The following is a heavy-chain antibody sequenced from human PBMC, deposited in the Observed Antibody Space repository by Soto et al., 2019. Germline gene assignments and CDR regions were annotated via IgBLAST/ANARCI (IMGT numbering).Heavy chain of an antibody. CDR1: GYTFTSYA. CDR3: ARYQIGEGFTA. V-gene: IGHV1-3*01. Sequence: EASVKVSFKASGYTFTSYAMHWVRQAPGQRLEWMGWINAGNGNTKYSQKFQGRVTLTRDTPTSTVYMELTSLRFDDTAVYYCARYQIGEGFTAWGQGTPVTVS. J-gene: IGHJ5*02. CDR2: INAGNGNT.